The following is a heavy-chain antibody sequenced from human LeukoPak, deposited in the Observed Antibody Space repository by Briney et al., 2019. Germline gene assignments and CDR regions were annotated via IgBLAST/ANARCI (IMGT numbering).Heavy chain of an antibody. CDR3: ARGSTTGTTTDY. CDR2: ISAYNGNT. D-gene: IGHD1-1*01. J-gene: IGHJ4*02. CDR1: GYTFTGYY. Sequence: ASVKVSCKAPGYTFTGYYMHWVRQAPGQGLEWMGWISAYNGNTNFAQNLQGRVTMTTDTSTSTAYMELRSLRSDDTAVYYCARGSTTGTTTDYWGQGTLVTVSS. V-gene: IGHV1-18*04.